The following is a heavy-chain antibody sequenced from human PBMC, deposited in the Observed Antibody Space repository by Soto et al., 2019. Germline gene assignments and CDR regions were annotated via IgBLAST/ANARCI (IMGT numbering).Heavy chain of an antibody. D-gene: IGHD2-15*01. CDR1: GFTFSSYS. CDR3: ARVGGYYYYYMDV. J-gene: IGHJ6*03. Sequence: EVQLVESGGSLVKPGGSLRLSCAASGFTFSSYSMNWVHQAPGKGLEWVSSISSSSSYIYYADSVKGRFTISRDNAKNSLYLQMNSLRAEDTAVYYCARVGGYYYYYMDVWGKGTTVTVSS. V-gene: IGHV3-21*01. CDR2: ISSSSSYI.